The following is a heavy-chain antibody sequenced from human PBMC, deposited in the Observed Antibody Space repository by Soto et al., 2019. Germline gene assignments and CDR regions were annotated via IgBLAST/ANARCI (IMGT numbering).Heavy chain of an antibody. CDR2: IGTAGDT. CDR3: ARVSSNDFWSGYRDAFDI. V-gene: IGHV3-13*01. CDR1: GFTFSSYD. D-gene: IGHD3-3*01. Sequence: GGSLRLSCAASGFTFSSYDMHWVRQATGKGLEWVSAIGTAGDTYYPGSVKGRLTISRENAKNSLYLQMNSLRAEDTAVYYCARVSSNDFWSGYRDAFDIWGQGTMVTASS. J-gene: IGHJ3*02.